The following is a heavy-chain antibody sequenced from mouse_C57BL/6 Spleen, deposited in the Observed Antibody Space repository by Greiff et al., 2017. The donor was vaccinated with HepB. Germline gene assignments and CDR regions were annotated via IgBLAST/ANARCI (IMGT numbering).Heavy chain of an antibody. D-gene: IGHD2-4*01. CDR1: GFTFSSYA. CDR3: ARSPNDYDEDSFAY. J-gene: IGHJ3*01. Sequence: EVQLKESGGGLVKPGGSLKLSCAASGFTFSSYAMSWVRQTPEKRLEWVATISDGGSYTYYPDNVKGRFTISRDNAKNNLYLQMSHLKSEDTAMYYCARSPNDYDEDSFAYWGQGTLVTVSA. V-gene: IGHV5-4*01. CDR2: ISDGGSYT.